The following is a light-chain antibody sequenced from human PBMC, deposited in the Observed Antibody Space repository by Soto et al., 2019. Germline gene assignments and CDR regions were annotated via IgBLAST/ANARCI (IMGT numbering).Light chain of an antibody. CDR1: SSDVGNYNY. Sequence: QSALTQPRSVSGSPGQSVTISCSGTSSDVGNYNYVSWYQQRPGKAPRLMIYDVSRRPSGVPNRFSGSMSGNTASLTISGLHAEDEADYYCCSYAGSYTLILGGGTKLTVL. V-gene: IGLV2-11*01. J-gene: IGLJ2*01. CDR3: CSYAGSYTLI. CDR2: DVS.